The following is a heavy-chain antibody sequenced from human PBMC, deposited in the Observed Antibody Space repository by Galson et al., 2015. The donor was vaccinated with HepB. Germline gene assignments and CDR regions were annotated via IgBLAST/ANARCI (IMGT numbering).Heavy chain of an antibody. Sequence: SLRLSCAASGFTFSSYGMHWARQAPGKGLEWVAVISYDGSNKYYSDTVKGRFTISRDNSKSTLYLQMNSLRAEDTAVYYCATVRDYFDYWGQGTLVTVSS. CDR1: GFTFSSYG. CDR2: ISYDGSNK. V-gene: IGHV3-30*03. J-gene: IGHJ4*02. CDR3: ATVRDYFDY.